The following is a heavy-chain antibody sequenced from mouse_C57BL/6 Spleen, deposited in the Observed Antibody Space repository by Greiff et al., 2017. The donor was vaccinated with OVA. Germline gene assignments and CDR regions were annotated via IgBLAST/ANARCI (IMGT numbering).Heavy chain of an antibody. D-gene: IGHD2-5*01. CDR1: GYTFTDYY. Sequence: QLQQSGPELVKPGASVKISCKASGYTFTDYYMNWVKQSHGKSLEWIGDINPNNGGTSYNQKFKGKATLTVDKSSSTAYMELRSLTSEDSAVYYCARSHSNYAMDYWGQGTSVTVSS. V-gene: IGHV1-26*01. J-gene: IGHJ4*01. CDR2: INPNNGGT. CDR3: ARSHSNYAMDY.